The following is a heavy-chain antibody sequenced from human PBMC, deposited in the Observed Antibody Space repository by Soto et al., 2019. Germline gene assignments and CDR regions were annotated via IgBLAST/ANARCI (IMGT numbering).Heavy chain of an antibody. D-gene: IGHD3-22*01. CDR2: ISADNGNT. V-gene: IGHV1-18*01. CDR1: GYTFSSYA. Sequence: QVQLVQSGAEVKKPGASVKVSCKASGYTFSSYAISWVRQAPGQGLEWMGWISADNGNTNYAQNFQGRVTMTTDTSTSTAYMELRSLRSDDTAVYYCARDPRVYYDSSGYYWVYWGQGTLVTVSS. J-gene: IGHJ4*02. CDR3: ARDPRVYYDSSGYYWVY.